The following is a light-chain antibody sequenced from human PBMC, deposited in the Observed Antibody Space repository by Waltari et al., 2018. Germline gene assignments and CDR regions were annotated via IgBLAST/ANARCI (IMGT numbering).Light chain of an antibody. CDR3: AVWDDSLNVV. V-gene: IGLV1-44*01. CDR2: TNK. CDR1: SSNIGRNT. Sequence: QSVVTQAPSASGTPGQRVTISCSGSSSNIGRNTVNWYQQLPGTAPKLVIYTNKPRPSGGPDRFSGSKSGTSASLAISGLQSEDEADYYCAVWDDSLNVVFGGGTKLTVL. J-gene: IGLJ2*01.